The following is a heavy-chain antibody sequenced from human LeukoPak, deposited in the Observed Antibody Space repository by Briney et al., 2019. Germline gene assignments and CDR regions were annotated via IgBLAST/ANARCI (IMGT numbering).Heavy chain of an antibody. CDR1: GFTFSSYA. J-gene: IGHJ4*02. D-gene: IGHD6-19*01. V-gene: IGHV3-23*01. CDR3: AKDPLSSGWYGRTYYFDY. CDR2: ISGSGGST. Sequence: PGGSLRLPCAASGFTFSSYAMSWVRQAPGKGLEWVSAISGSGGSTYYADSVKGRFTISRDNSKNTLYLQMNSLRAEDTAVYYCAKDPLSSGWYGRTYYFDYWGQGTLVTVSS.